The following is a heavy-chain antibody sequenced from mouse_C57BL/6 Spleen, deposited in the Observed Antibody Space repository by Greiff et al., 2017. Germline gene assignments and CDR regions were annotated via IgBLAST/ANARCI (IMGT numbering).Heavy chain of an antibody. V-gene: IGHV1-69*01. J-gene: IGHJ2*01. CDR3: ARSYYYGSSYGDR. Sequence: QVQLQQPGAELVMPGASVKLSCKASGYTFTSYWMHWVKQRPGQGLEWIGEIDPSDSYTNYNQKFKGKSTLTVAKSSSTAYMQLSSLTSEDSAVYYCARSYYYGSSYGDRWGQGTTPTVSA. CDR2: IDPSDSYT. D-gene: IGHD1-1*01. CDR1: GYTFTSYW.